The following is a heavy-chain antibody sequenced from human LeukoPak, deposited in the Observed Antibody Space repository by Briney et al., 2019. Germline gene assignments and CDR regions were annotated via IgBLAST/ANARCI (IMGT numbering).Heavy chain of an antibody. CDR1: GFTFSRHA. D-gene: IGHD5-24*01. CDR2: ISGSGGSI. Sequence: GGSLRLSCAGSGFTFSRHAVTWVRQAPGKRLEWVSTISGSGGSIYYAESVKGRFTISRDNSKNTVYLQMNSLRAEDTAVYYCAKVQEMATILPPFHYWGQGTLVTVSS. V-gene: IGHV3-23*01. CDR3: AKVQEMATILPPFHY. J-gene: IGHJ4*02.